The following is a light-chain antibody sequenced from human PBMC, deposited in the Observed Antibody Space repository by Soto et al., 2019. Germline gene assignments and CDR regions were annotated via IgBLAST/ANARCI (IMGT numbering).Light chain of an antibody. Sequence: EVVLTQSPATLSLSPGERATLSCRASQSVSSHFAWYQQKPGQAPRLLIYDASNRATGIPGRFSGSGSGTAFTLTISTLAPEDFAVYYCQQRSNDPAYTVGQRTRLDIK. CDR2: DAS. V-gene: IGKV3-11*01. CDR3: QQRSNDPAYT. CDR1: QSVSSH. J-gene: IGKJ2*01.